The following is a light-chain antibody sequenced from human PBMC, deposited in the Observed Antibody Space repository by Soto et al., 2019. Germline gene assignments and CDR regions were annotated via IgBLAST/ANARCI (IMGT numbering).Light chain of an antibody. V-gene: IGKV3-20*01. J-gene: IGKJ2*01. CDR2: GAS. CDR1: QSVASRN. Sequence: EIVLTQSPGTLSLSPGERATLSCRASQSVASRNLAWYQQKSGQAPRLLIYGASSRATGIPDRFSGSGSGTDFTLTISRLEPEDFAVYYCQQYGSSPYTFGQGTKLEIK. CDR3: QQYGSSPYT.